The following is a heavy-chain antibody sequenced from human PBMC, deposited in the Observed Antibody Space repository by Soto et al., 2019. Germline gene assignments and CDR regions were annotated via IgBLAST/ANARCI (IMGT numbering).Heavy chain of an antibody. J-gene: IGHJ4*02. CDR2: INHSGST. D-gene: IGHD4-17*01. CDR1: GGSFSGYC. V-gene: IGHV4-34*01. CDR3: ASNYGDYSFDH. Sequence: LETLSLTCAVYGGSFSGYCWSWIRQPPGKGLEWIGEINHSGSTNYNPSLKSRVTISVDTSKNQFSLKVSSVTAADTAVYYCASNYGDYSFDHWGQGTLVTVSS.